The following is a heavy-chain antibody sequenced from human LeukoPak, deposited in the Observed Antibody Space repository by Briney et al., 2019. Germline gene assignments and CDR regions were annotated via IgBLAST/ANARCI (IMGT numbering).Heavy chain of an antibody. CDR1: GFTFSSYG. D-gene: IGHD2-2*01. J-gene: IGHJ4*02. CDR2: IRNDGSTK. CDR3: AKDLPAAYFDY. Sequence: GGSLRLSCAASGFTFSSYGMHCVRQAPGKGLEWVAFIRNDGSTKFYADSVKGRFTISRDNSENTLYLQMNSLRAEDTAVYYCAKDLPAAYFDYWGQGTLVTVSS. V-gene: IGHV3-30*02.